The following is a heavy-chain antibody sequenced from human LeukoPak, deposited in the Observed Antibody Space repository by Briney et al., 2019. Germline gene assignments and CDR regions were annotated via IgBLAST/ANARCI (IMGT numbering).Heavy chain of an antibody. D-gene: IGHD1-20*01. Sequence: PGGSLRLSCAASGFTFSSYGMHWVRQAPGKGLEWVAVISYDGSNKYYADSVKGRFTISRDNSKNTLYPQMNSLRAEDTAVYYCAKGVPGITGTTDAFDIWGQGTMVTVSS. J-gene: IGHJ3*02. V-gene: IGHV3-30*18. CDR3: AKGVPGITGTTDAFDI. CDR1: GFTFSSYG. CDR2: ISYDGSNK.